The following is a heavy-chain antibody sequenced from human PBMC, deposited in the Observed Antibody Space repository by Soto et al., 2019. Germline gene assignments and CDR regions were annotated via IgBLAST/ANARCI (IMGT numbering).Heavy chain of an antibody. D-gene: IGHD1-26*01. J-gene: IGHJ4*02. CDR2: INHSGIT. CDR1: GGSFSGYF. CDR3: ARQWGGDYFDS. Sequence: QVQLQQWGAGLLKPSETLSLTCAVYGGSFSGYFWSWVRQPPGTGLEWIGEINHSGITNYNPSLKSRVTISVDTSKNQFSLKLISVTAADTAVYYCARQWGGDYFDSWGQGTLVTVSS. V-gene: IGHV4-34*01.